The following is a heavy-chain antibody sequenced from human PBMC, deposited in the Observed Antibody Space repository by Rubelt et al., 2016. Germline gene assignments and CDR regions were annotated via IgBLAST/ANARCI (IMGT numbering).Heavy chain of an antibody. D-gene: IGHD7-27*01. Sequence: SLRLSCAASGFTISSDALHWVRQAPGKGLAWVALISYDGSKTYYADFVRGRFTISRDNSENTLYLHVNSLRAEDSAVYYCARDVRNRGWFDPWGQGILVTVSS. CDR1: GFTISSDA. CDR2: ISYDGSKT. V-gene: IGHV3-30*04. CDR3: ARDVRNRGWFDP. J-gene: IGHJ5*02.